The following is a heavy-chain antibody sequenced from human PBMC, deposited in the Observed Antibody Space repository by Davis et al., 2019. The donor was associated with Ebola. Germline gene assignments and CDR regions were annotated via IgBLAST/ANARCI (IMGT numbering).Heavy chain of an antibody. CDR2: ISYDGSNK. Sequence: PGGSLRLSCAASGFTFSTYAMHWVRQAPGKGLEWEAVISYDGSNKCYADSVKGRFTISRDNSKNTLYLQMNSLRLEDSAVYYCARDGVRFNWFDPWGQGTLVTVSS. D-gene: IGHD3-16*01. J-gene: IGHJ5*02. CDR1: GFTFSTYA. V-gene: IGHV3-30-3*01. CDR3: ARDGVRFNWFDP.